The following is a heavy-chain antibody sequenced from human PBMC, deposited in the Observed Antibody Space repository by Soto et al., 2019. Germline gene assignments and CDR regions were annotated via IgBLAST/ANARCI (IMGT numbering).Heavy chain of an antibody. D-gene: IGHD3-3*01. V-gene: IGHV3-7*01. CDR3: VRSGDFWSDRRGDF. J-gene: IGHJ4*02. CDR2: IKQDESEK. Sequence: GGSLRLSCAASGFTFSRYWMTWVRQAPGKGLEWVANIKQDESEKYYVDSVEGRFTVSRDNTKNSLFLQMDSLRAEDTAIYYCVRSGDFWSDRRGDFWGQGILVTVSS. CDR1: GFTFSRYW.